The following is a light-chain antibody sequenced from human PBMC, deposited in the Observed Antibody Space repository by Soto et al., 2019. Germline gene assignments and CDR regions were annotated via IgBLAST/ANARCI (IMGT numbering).Light chain of an antibody. Sequence: TGSSNGLGTYEYVSWHQHHPGRAPKLIIFGVNDRPSGISDRFSGSNSGNTASLTIFGLQLEDEAVYYSSSDTTGRTRPSVLGAGTKVTVL. V-gene: IGLV2-14*01. CDR1: SNGLGTYEY. CDR3: SSDTTGRTRPSV. J-gene: IGLJ1*01. CDR2: GVN.